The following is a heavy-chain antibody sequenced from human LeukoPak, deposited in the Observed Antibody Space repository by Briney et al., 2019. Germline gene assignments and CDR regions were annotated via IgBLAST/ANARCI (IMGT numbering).Heavy chain of an antibody. J-gene: IGHJ4*02. D-gene: IGHD3-9*01. CDR2: MNPNSGNT. CDR3: ARGEVRYFDWLLTPIDY. Sequence: ASVKVSCKASGYTFTSYDINWVRQATGQGLEWMGWMNPNSGNTGHAQKFQGRVTMTRNTSISTAYMELSSLRSEDTAAYYCARGEVRYFDWLLTPIDYWGQGTLVTVSS. V-gene: IGHV1-8*01. CDR1: GYTFTSYD.